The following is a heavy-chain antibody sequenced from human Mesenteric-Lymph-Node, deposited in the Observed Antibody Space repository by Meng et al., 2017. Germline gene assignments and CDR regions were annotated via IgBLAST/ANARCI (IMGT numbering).Heavy chain of an antibody. CDR1: GLTFTDHY. J-gene: IGHJ4*02. CDR3: ARDIMI. Sequence: EGQLVESGGGFVQPGGSLRLSCAASGLTFTDHYMTWVRQAPGKGLEWVASINQEGSEKFYVDSVKGRFTISRDNAYASLYLQMNTLRPEDTAVYYCARDIMIRGQGTLVTVSS. V-gene: IGHV3-7*01. D-gene: IGHD3-16*01. CDR2: INQEGSEK.